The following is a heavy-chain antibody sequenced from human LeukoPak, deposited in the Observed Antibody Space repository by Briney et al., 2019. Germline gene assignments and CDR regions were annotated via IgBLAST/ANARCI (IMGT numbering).Heavy chain of an antibody. CDR2: IIPIFGTA. V-gene: IGHV1-69*13. J-gene: IGHJ3*02. D-gene: IGHD5-12*01. CDR3: ARDAPPKTYSGYPGRAFDI. CDR1: GGTFSSYA. Sequence: SVKVSCKASGGTFSSYAISWVRQAPGQGLEWMGGIIPIFGTANYAQKFQGRVTITADESTSTAYMELSSLRSEDTAVYYCARDAPPKTYSGYPGRAFDIWGQGTMVTVSS.